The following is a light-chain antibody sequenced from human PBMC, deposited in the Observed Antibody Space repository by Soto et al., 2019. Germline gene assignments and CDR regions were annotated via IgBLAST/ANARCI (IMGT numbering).Light chain of an antibody. V-gene: IGLV2-23*02. CDR2: DVN. J-gene: IGLJ1*01. CDR1: SSDVGSYYP. CDR3: CSYAGDTTFFV. Sequence: QSALTQPASMSGSPGQSITISCTGTSSDVGSYYPVSWFQQHPGKAPKLIIYDVNKLPSGVSDRFSGSKSGNTASLTISGLQSADEAEYYCCSYAGDTTFFVFGTGTKVTVL.